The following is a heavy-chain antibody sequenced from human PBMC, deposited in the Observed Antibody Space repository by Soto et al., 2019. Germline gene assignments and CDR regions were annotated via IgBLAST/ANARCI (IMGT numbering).Heavy chain of an antibody. V-gene: IGHV3-7*01. CDR1: GFNFRNYA. J-gene: IGHJ1*01. Sequence: PGGSLRLSCAASGFNFRNYAMHWFRQAPGKGLEWVANIKRDGSEKYYLDSVKGRFTISRDNAKNSLFLQMNSLRAEDTAIYYCARELIVGPAEYFQHWGQGTLVTVSS. CDR3: ARELIVGPAEYFQH. CDR2: IKRDGSEK. D-gene: IGHD1-26*01.